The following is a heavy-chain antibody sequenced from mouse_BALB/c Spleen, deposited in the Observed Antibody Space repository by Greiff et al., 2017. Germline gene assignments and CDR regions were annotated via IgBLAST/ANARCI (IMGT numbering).Heavy chain of an antibody. CDR3: ASRGYYPLAY. CDR1: GFNIKDTY. Sequence: VQLQQSGAELVKPGASVKLSCTASGFNIKDTYMHWVKQRPEQGLEWIGRIDPANGNTKYDPKFQGKATLTVDKSSSTAYMHLNSLTSEDSAVYYCASRGYYPLAYWGQGTLVTVSA. J-gene: IGHJ3*01. CDR2: IDPANGNT. V-gene: IGHV14-3*02. D-gene: IGHD2-3*01.